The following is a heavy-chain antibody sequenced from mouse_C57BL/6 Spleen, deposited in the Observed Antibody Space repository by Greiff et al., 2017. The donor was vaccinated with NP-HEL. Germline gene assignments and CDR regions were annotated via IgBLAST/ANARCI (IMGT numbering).Heavy chain of an antibody. Sequence: EVKLVESEGGLVQPGSSMKLSCTASGFTFSDYYMAWVRQVPEKGLEWVANINYDGSSTYYLDSLKSRFIISRDNAKNILYLQMSSLKSEDTATYYCAREGYYYCSFDYSGQGTTLTVSS. D-gene: IGHD1-1*01. V-gene: IGHV5-16*01. CDR3: AREGYYYCSFDY. CDR2: INYDGSST. J-gene: IGHJ2*01. CDR1: GFTFSDYY.